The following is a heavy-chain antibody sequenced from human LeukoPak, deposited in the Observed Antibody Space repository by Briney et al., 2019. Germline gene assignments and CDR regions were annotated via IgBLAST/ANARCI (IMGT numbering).Heavy chain of an antibody. D-gene: IGHD3-3*01. J-gene: IGHJ5*02. V-gene: IGHV3-49*04. CDR1: GFTFRNYA. Sequence: PGGSLRLSCAASGFTFRNYAMSWVRQAPGKGLEWVGFIRSKAYGGTTEYAASVKGRFTISRDDSKSIAYLQMNSLKTEDTAVYYCTRYYDFWSGYYTGGWFDPWGQGTLVTVSS. CDR2: IRSKAYGGTT. CDR3: TRYYDFWSGYYTGGWFDP.